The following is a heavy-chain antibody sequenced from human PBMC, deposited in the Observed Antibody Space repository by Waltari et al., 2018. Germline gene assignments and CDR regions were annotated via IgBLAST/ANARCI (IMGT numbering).Heavy chain of an antibody. CDR2: ISSSGSTI. CDR3: ARDSPGASFDY. D-gene: IGHD7-27*01. J-gene: IGHJ4*02. CDR1: GFTFRSYE. V-gene: IGHV3-48*03. Sequence: EVQLVESGGGLVQPGGSLRLSCAASGFTFRSYEMNWFRQAPGKGLEWVSYISSSGSTIYYADSVKGRFTISRDNAKNSLYLQMNSLRAEDTAVYYCARDSPGASFDYWGQGTLVTVSS.